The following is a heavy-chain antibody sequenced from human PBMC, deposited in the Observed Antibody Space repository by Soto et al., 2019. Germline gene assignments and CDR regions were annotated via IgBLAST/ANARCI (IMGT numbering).Heavy chain of an antibody. CDR3: ARRSGWYEDY. Sequence: SETLSLTCTVSGGSISSSSYYWVLIRQPPGKGLEWIGSIYYSGSTYYNPSLKSRVTISVDTSKNQFSLKLSSVTAADTAVYYCARRSGWYEDYWGQGTLVTVSS. D-gene: IGHD6-19*01. CDR2: IYYSGST. CDR1: GGSISSSSYY. J-gene: IGHJ4*02. V-gene: IGHV4-39*01.